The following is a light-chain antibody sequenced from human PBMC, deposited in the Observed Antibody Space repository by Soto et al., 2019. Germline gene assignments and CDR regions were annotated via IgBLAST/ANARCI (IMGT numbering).Light chain of an antibody. CDR3: SSPKV. Sequence: HSALTKPPSSNGFPGQSVTISCTGTSSDVGGYNYVSWYQQHPGKAPKLMIYEVSKRPSGVPDRFSGSKSGNTASLTVSGLQAEDEADYYCSSPKVFGTGTKVTVL. J-gene: IGLJ1*01. V-gene: IGLV2-8*01. CDR2: EVS. CDR1: SSDVGGYNY.